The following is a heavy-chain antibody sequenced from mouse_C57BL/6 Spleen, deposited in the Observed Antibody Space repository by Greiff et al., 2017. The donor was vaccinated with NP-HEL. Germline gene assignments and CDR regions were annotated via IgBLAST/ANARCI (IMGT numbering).Heavy chain of an antibody. CDR2: IDPSHSYT. Sequence: QVQLQQPGAELAMPGASVKLSCKASGYTFTSYWMHWVKQRPGQGLEWIGEIDPSHSYTNYNQKFKGKSKLTADKYSSTAYMQLSSLTSEDAAVDYYSRRRLQAMDYWGQGTSVTVSS. D-gene: IGHD2-2*01. V-gene: IGHV1-69*01. J-gene: IGHJ4*01. CDR3: SRRRLQAMDY. CDR1: GYTFTSYW.